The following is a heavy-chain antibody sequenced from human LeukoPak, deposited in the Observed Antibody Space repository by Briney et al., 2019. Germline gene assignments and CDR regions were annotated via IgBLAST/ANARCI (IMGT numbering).Heavy chain of an antibody. Sequence: WASVKVCCKASGYTFTSYYMHWVRQAPGQGLEWMGLINPTGGSTGYAQKFQGRVTMTRDMSTSTDYMELSSLRSEDTAIYYCARDNSVGDNAWWFDPWGQGTLVTVSS. V-gene: IGHV1-46*01. CDR2: INPTGGST. CDR1: GYTFTSYY. CDR3: ARDNSVGDNAWWFDP. D-gene: IGHD1-26*01. J-gene: IGHJ5*02.